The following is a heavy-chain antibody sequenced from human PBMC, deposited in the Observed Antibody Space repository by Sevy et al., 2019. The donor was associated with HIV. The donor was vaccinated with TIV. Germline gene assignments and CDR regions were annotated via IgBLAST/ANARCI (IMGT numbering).Heavy chain of an antibody. CDR1: GFTFHNAW. CDR3: TSMTTVEGVFDF. J-gene: IGHJ4*02. D-gene: IGHD4-17*01. V-gene: IGHV3-15*01. CDR2: IKSKRDGGTT. Sequence: GGSLRLSCAASGFTFHNAWMSWVRQAPGKGLEWIGRIKSKRDGGTTDFAAPVKGRFTISRDDSQNKLFLQMNSLKTEDAAVYYCTSMTTVEGVFDFWGQGTLVTVSS.